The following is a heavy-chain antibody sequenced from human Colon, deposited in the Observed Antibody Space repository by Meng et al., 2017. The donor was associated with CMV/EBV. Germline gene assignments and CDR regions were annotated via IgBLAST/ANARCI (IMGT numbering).Heavy chain of an antibody. D-gene: IGHD3-16*02. V-gene: IGHV4-38-2*02. CDR2: IYHSGNT. Sequence: SETLSLTCNVSGYAITSGYYWGWIRQPPGKGLEWIGSIYHSGNTYYNPSLKSRVSISVDRSKNQFSLKLTSVTAVDTAIYYCARDIIVIPGDSPAPPWGQGTLVTVSS. CDR3: ARDIIVIPGDSPAPP. CDR1: GYAITSGYY. J-gene: IGHJ5*02.